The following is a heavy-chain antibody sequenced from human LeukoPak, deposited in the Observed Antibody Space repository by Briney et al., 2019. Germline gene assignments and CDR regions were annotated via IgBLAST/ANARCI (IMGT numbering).Heavy chain of an antibody. J-gene: IGHJ4*02. V-gene: IGHV4-59*08. CDR3: ARLKIGGVAATYYFDY. CDR2: ISYSGST. Sequence: PPETLSLTCTVSGGSIGSYYWSWIRQPPGKGLEWIGYISYSGSTNYNPSLKSRVTISVDTSKNQFSLKLSSVTAAHTAVYYCARLKIGGVAATYYFDYWGQGTLVTVSS. CDR1: GGSIGSYY. D-gene: IGHD2-15*01.